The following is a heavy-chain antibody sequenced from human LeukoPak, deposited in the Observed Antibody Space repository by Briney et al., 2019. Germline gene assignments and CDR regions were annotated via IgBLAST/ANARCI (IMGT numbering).Heavy chain of an antibody. CDR3: ARGSKVVVAAKRGYSYGFQEYYFDY. D-gene: IGHD5-18*01. Sequence: GASVKVSCKASGYTFTSYYMHWVRQAPGQGLEWMGIINPSGGSTSYAQKFQGRVTMTRDTSTSTVYMELSSLRSEDTAVYYCARGSKVVVAAKRGYSYGFQEYYFDYWGQGTLVTVSS. CDR1: GYTFTSYY. J-gene: IGHJ4*02. V-gene: IGHV1-46*01. CDR2: INPSGGST.